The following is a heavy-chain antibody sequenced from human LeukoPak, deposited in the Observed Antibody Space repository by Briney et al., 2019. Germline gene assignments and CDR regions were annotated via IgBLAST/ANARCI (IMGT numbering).Heavy chain of an antibody. D-gene: IGHD1-1*01. CDR1: GFTFSSYG. J-gene: IGHJ4*02. CDR2: ISSSSSYI. V-gene: IGHV3-21*04. Sequence: GGSLRLSCAASGFTFSSYGFNWVRQAPGKGLEWVSSISSSSSYIYYADSVKGRFTISRDSSKNTLYLQMNSLRAEDTAVYYCAKQTRTTTAPDYWGQGTLVTVSS. CDR3: AKQTRTTTAPDY.